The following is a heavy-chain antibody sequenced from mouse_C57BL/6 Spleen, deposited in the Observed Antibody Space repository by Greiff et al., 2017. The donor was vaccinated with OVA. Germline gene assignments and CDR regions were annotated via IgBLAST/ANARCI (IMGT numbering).Heavy chain of an antibody. D-gene: IGHD1-1*01. J-gene: IGHJ2*01. CDR1: GYAFTNYL. Sequence: QVQLKESGAELVRPGTSVKVSCKASGYAFTNYLIEWVKQRPGQGLEWIGVINPGSGGTNYNEKFKGKATLTADKSSSTAYMQLSSLTSEDSAVYFCARGVYDGSRDYYFDYWGQGTTLTVSS. V-gene: IGHV1-54*01. CDR3: ARGVYDGSRDYYFDY. CDR2: INPGSGGT.